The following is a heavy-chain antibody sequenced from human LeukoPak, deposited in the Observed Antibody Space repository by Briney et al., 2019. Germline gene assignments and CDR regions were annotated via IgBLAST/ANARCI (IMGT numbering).Heavy chain of an antibody. CDR2: IYYTGNT. D-gene: IGHD5-18*01. CDR3: ARDGISGYSYGLDY. Sequence: PSETLSLTCTVSGDSISTSNSYWGWIRQPPGKGLEWIGNIYYTGNTYYNSSLKSRVTISLDTSKNQFSLKLSSVTAADTAVYYCARDGISGYSYGLDYWGQGTLVTVSS. V-gene: IGHV4-39*07. J-gene: IGHJ4*02. CDR1: GDSISTSNSY.